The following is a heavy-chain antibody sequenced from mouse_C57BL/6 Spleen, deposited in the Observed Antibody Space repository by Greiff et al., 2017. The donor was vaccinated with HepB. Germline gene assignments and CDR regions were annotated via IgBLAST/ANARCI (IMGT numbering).Heavy chain of an antibody. CDR2: IRNKANGYTT. Sequence: DVMLVESGGGLVQPGGSLSLSCAASGFTFTDYYMSWVRQPPGKALEWLGFIRNKANGYTTEYSASVKGRFTISRDNSQSILYLQMNALRAEDSATYYCARSEYYYGSSGYFDVWGTGTTVTVSS. D-gene: IGHD1-1*01. CDR3: ARSEYYYGSSGYFDV. V-gene: IGHV7-3*01. J-gene: IGHJ1*03. CDR1: GFTFTDYY.